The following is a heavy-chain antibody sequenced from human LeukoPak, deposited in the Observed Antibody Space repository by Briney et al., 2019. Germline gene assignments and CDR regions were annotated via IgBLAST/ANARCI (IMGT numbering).Heavy chain of an antibody. V-gene: IGHV4-59*12. CDR1: NDSISDYY. J-gene: IGHJ5*02. Sequence: SETLSLTCTVSNDSISDYYWNWIRQPPGKGLEWIGFISYSGRTNYNPSLKSRVTISLDTSENQFSLKLSSVTAADTAVYYCARLELGYCSSTSCSESNWFDPWGQGTLVTVSS. CDR3: ARLELGYCSSTSCSESNWFDP. CDR2: ISYSGRT. D-gene: IGHD2-2*01.